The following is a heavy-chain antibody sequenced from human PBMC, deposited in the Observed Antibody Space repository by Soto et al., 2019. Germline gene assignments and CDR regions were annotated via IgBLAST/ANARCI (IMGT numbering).Heavy chain of an antibody. Sequence: EVQLVESGGGLVQPGGSLRLSCATSGFILSNYAMNWVRQAPGKGLEWVSYISSSSSVIDYADSVKGRFTVSRDNARNSLYLRLNSLRAEDSAGLYCARDLSGGCNWYYYMDVWGKGTTVTVSS. V-gene: IGHV3-48*01. J-gene: IGHJ6*03. CDR2: ISSSSSVI. D-gene: IGHD7-27*01. CDR3: ARDLSGGCNWYYYMDV. CDR1: GFILSNYA.